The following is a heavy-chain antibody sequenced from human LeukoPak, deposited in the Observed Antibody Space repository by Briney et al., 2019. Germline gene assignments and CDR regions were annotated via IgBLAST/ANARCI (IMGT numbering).Heavy chain of an antibody. V-gene: IGHV3-7*01. CDR3: AREGNSSGYYDDY. Sequence: GGSLRLSCAAPGFTLSIYWMTWVRQAPGKGLEWVANIKEDGTEKYYVDFVKGRFTISRDNARNSLYLQMNSLRAEDTAVYYCAREGNSSGYYDDYWGQGTLVTVSS. CDR2: IKEDGTEK. J-gene: IGHJ4*02. CDR1: GFTLSIYW. D-gene: IGHD3-22*01.